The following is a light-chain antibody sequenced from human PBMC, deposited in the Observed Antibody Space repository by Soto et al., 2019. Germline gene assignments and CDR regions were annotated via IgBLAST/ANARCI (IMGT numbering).Light chain of an antibody. J-gene: IGKJ5*01. CDR2: GAS. Sequence: EIGMTQSPTTLSVSPGERATLSCRASQSVSTNLAWYQQKTGQVPSLLIYGASTRASGIPARFSGSGSGTEFTLTLGSLQSEDFAVYYCQQYSSSPSFGQGTRLEIK. CDR3: QQYSSSPS. CDR1: QSVSTN. V-gene: IGKV3-15*01.